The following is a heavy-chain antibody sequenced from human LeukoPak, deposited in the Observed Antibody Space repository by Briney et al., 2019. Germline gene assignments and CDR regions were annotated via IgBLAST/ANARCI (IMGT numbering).Heavy chain of an antibody. J-gene: IGHJ4*02. CDR1: GFTFSSYA. CDR3: ARAQLLWFGELSRPIFFDY. Sequence: PGGSLRLSCAASGFTFSSYAMSWVRQAPGKGLEWVSAISGSGGSTYYADSVKGRFTISRDNSKNTLYLQMNSLRAEDTAVYYCARAQLLWFGELSRPIFFDYWGREPWSPSPQ. D-gene: IGHD3-10*01. V-gene: IGHV3-23*01. CDR2: ISGSGGST.